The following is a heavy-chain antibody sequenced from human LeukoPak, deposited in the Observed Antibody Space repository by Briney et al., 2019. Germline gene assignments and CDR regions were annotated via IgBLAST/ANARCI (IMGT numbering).Heavy chain of an antibody. Sequence: ASVKVSCKASGYTFTGYYLHWVRQAPGQGLEWLGCINPNSGVTNDAQKFQGRVTMTRDTSISTAYMELGSLRSDDTAVYYCAKGNSGDYYYTYYMDVWGKGTTVTISS. CDR1: GYTFTGYY. CDR3: AKGNSGDYYYTYYMDV. CDR2: INPNSGVT. D-gene: IGHD2-15*01. J-gene: IGHJ6*03. V-gene: IGHV1-2*02.